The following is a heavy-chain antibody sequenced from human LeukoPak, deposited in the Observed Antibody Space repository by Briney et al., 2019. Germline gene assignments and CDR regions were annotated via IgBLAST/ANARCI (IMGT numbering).Heavy chain of an antibody. V-gene: IGHV3-66*01. CDR1: GGSISSSSYY. J-gene: IGHJ4*02. Sequence: ETLSLTCTVSGGSISSSSYYWGWVRQAPGKGLEWVSVIYSGGATYYADSVKGRFTISRDNSQNTLYLQMNRLRAEDTAVYYCARERGGYYEKNGYSDYWGQGTLVTVSS. CDR2: IYSGGAT. CDR3: ARERGGYYEKNGYSDY. D-gene: IGHD3-16*01.